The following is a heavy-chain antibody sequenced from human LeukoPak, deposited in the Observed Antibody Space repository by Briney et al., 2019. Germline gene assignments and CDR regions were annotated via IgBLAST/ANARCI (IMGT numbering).Heavy chain of an antibody. CDR2: ISGGGGSK. J-gene: IGHJ6*03. D-gene: IGHD5-18*01. CDR3: AKDEYSYGHGYYYMDV. CDR1: GFTFSSYG. V-gene: IGHV3-23*01. Sequence: GGSLRLSCAASGFTFSSYGMSWVRQAPGKGLEWVSAISGGGGSKSYEDPVRGRFTISRDNSKITLDLQMNSLRAEDTAVYYCAKDEYSYGHGYYYMDVWGKGTTVTISS.